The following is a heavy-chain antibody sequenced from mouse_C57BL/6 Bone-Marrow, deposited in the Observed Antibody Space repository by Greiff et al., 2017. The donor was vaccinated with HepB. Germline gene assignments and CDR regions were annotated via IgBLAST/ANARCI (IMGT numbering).Heavy chain of an antibody. D-gene: IGHD2-3*01. CDR1: GYTFTNYW. V-gene: IGHV1-63*01. CDR3: ARAPTYDLYAMDY. Sequence: QVQLQQSGAELVRPGTSVKMSCKASGYTFTNYWIGWAKQRPGHGLEWIGDIYPGGGYTNYNEKFKGKATLTADKSSSTAYMQFSSLTSEDSAIYYCARAPTYDLYAMDYWGQGTSVTVSS. CDR2: IYPGGGYT. J-gene: IGHJ4*01.